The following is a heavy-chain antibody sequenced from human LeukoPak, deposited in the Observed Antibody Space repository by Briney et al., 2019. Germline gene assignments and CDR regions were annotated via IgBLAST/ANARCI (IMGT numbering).Heavy chain of an antibody. D-gene: IGHD6-19*01. V-gene: IGHV1-2*02. CDR2: INPNSGGT. Sequence: ASVKVSCKASGYTLTGYYMHWVRQAPGQGLEWMGWINPNSGGTNYAQKFQGRVTMTRDTSISTAYMELSRLRSDDTAVYYCARSLYSSGWFDYWGQGTLVTVSS. J-gene: IGHJ4*02. CDR3: ARSLYSSGWFDY. CDR1: GYTLTGYY.